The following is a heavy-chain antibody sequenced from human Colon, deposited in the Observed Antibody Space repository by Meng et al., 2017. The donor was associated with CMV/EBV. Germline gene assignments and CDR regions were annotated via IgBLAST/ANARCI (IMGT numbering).Heavy chain of an antibody. V-gene: IGHV4-30-4*08. CDR2: ISYSGST. Sequence: TLSLTCTVSRGSISSGDYYWNWIRQPPGKGLEWIGYISYSGSTYYNPSLKSRVTISVDTSKNQLSLKLSSVTAADTAVYYCARVQRPSDFVWGNYRAAFDYWGQGTLVTVSS. J-gene: IGHJ4*02. CDR3: ARVQRPSDFVWGNYRAAFDY. D-gene: IGHD3-16*01. CDR1: RGSISSGDYY.